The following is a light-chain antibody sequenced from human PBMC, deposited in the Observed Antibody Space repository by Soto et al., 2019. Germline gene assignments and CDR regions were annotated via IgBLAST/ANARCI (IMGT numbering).Light chain of an antibody. Sequence: QSVLTQPASVSGSPGQSITISCTGTSSDIGNYNFVSWYQQHPGKAPKLMIYEVSNRPSGVSNRFSGSKSGNTASLTISGLQAEDEADYYCSSYTNINTYVVFGGGTKVTVL. J-gene: IGLJ2*01. V-gene: IGLV2-14*01. CDR2: EVS. CDR3: SSYTNINTYVV. CDR1: SSDIGNYNF.